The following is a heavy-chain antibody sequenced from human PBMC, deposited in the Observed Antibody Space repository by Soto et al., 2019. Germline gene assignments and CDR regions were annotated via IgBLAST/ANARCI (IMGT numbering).Heavy chain of an antibody. J-gene: IGHJ4*02. CDR3: ARSTMVRGVLHHDY. V-gene: IGHV4-59*12. D-gene: IGHD3-10*01. CDR1: GGSISSYY. Sequence: LSLTCTVSGGSISSYYWSWIRQPPGKGLEWIGYTYYSGSTNYNPSLKSRVTISVDTSKNQFSLKLSSVTAADTAVYYCARSTMVRGVLHHDYWGQGTLVTVSS. CDR2: TYYSGST.